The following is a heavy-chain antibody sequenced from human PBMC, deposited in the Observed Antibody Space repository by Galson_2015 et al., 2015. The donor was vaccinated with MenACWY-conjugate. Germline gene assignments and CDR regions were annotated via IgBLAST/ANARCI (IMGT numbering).Heavy chain of an antibody. V-gene: IGHV3-11*05. CDR3: ARATREVDY. Sequence: LRLSCAASGFSFSDFYLSWIRQTPGRGLEWVGFISTTSSYTAYADSVRGRFTISRDDAKKSLYLQMNSLRVEDTAVYYCARATREVDYWGQGILVTVS. CDR2: ISTTSSYT. CDR1: GFSFSDFY. J-gene: IGHJ4*02. D-gene: IGHD1-26*01.